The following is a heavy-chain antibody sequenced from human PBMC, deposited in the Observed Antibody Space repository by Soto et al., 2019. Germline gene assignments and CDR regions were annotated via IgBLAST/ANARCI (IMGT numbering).Heavy chain of an antibody. Sequence: EVQLVESGGGLVQPGGSLRLSCAASGFTFSTNDMHWVRQPRGRGLEWVSAIGTLGDTYYSDSVKGRFTLSRENGENSLYLEMNSLSGGDTAVYYCARGYCVGSSCSSAAGAFDIWGQGTMVTVSS. J-gene: IGHJ3*02. CDR2: IGTLGDT. D-gene: IGHD2-15*01. CDR3: ARGYCVGSSCSSAAGAFDI. V-gene: IGHV3-13*01. CDR1: GFTFSTND.